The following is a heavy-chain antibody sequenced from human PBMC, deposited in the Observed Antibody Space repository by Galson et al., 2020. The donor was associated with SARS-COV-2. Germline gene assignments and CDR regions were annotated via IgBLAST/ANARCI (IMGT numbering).Heavy chain of an antibody. CDR3: ARFSVITGTTGLNYYMDV. CDR2: IYPGDSDN. J-gene: IGHJ6*03. CDR1: GYSFTSYW. D-gene: IGHD1-7*01. V-gene: IGHV5-51*01. Sequence: GESLKIPCKGPGYSFTSYWIGWVRQMPGKGLEWMGIIYPGDSDNRYSPSFQGPVTISADKSISTAYLQWSSLKASDTAMYYCARFSVITGTTGLNYYMDVWGKGTTVTVSS.